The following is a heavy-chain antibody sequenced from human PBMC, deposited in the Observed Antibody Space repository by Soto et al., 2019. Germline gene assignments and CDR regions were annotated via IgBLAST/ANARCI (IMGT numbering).Heavy chain of an antibody. V-gene: IGHV1-46*03. J-gene: IGHJ5*02. CDR2: IYPGGVNI. CDR1: GYSFTSHY. Sequence: QVQLVQSGAEVKKPGASVKVSCKAIGYSFTSHYINWVRQAPGQGLEWMGTIYPGGVNIAYAQKCKGRVTMTKDTSTRTVYMELNSLPSEDTAVHYCARDQSRHDLVWWFDPWGQGTLVTVSS. D-gene: IGHD3-16*01. CDR3: ARDQSRHDLVWWFDP.